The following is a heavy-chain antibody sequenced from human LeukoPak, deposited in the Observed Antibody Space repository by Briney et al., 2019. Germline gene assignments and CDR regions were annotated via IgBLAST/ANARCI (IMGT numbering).Heavy chain of an antibody. J-gene: IGHJ1*01. CDR3: ARDLSGDGYNPLAF. Sequence: GSLRLSCAASGFTFSSYSMNWVRQAPGKGLEWVSSITSDGSNIFYADSLRGRFTVSRDDAKKSVYLQLNSLRAEDTALYYCARDLSGDGYNPLAFWGQGTLVTVSS. D-gene: IGHD5-24*01. CDR1: GFTFSSYS. CDR2: ITSDGSNI. V-gene: IGHV3-21*01.